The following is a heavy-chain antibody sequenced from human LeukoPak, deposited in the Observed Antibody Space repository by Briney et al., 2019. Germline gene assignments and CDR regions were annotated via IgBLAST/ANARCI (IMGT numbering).Heavy chain of an antibody. CDR3: ARDYMTTDLDY. CDR1: GGSISSSSYY. D-gene: IGHD4-17*01. Sequence: PSETLSLTCTVSGGSISSSSYYWGWIRQPPGKGLEWIGSIYYSGSTYYNPSLKSRVTISVDTSKNQFSLKLSSVTAADTAVYYCARDYMTTDLDYWGQGTLVTVSS. CDR2: IYYSGST. J-gene: IGHJ4*02. V-gene: IGHV4-39*02.